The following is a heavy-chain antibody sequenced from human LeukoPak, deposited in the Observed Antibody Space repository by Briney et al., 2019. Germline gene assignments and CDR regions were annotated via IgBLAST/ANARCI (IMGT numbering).Heavy chain of an antibody. V-gene: IGHV4-59*08. CDR2: IYYSGST. D-gene: IGHD3-3*01. Sequence: PSETLSLTCTVSGGSISSYYWSWIRQPPGKGLEWIGYIYYSGSTNYNPSLKSRVTISVDTSKNQFSLKLSSVTAADTAVYYCARVAQNDFWSGYSSGWFDPWGQGTLVTVSS. J-gene: IGHJ5*02. CDR1: GGSISSYY. CDR3: ARVAQNDFWSGYSSGWFDP.